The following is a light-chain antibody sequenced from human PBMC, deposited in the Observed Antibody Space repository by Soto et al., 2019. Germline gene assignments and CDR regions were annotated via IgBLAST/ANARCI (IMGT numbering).Light chain of an antibody. Sequence: DIVMTQSPDSLAVSLGERATINCKSSRSVLYSSNNKNYLAWYQQKPGQPPKLLIYWASTRESGVPDRFSGSGSGTDFTLTISSLQAEDVAVYYCQQYYSTPPHFGQGTKLEIK. CDR2: WAS. V-gene: IGKV4-1*01. CDR3: QQYYSTPPH. J-gene: IGKJ2*01. CDR1: RSVLYSSNNKNY.